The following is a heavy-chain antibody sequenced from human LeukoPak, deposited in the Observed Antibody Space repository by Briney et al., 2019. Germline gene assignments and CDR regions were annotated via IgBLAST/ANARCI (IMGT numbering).Heavy chain of an antibody. CDR3: ARGEIQLRQGIRWNYFDY. V-gene: IGHV1-69*05. J-gene: IGHJ4*02. CDR1: GGTFSSYA. Sequence: SVKVSCKASGGTFSSYAISWVRQAPGQGLEWMGGIIPIFGTANYAQKFQGRVTITTDESTSTAYMELSSLRSEDTAVYYCARGEIQLRQGIRWNYFDYWGQGTLVTVSS. D-gene: IGHD5-18*01. CDR2: IIPIFGTA.